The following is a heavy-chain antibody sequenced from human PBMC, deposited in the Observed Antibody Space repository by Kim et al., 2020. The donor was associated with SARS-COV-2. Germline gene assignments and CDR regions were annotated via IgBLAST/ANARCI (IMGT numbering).Heavy chain of an antibody. CDR2: IYSAGRT. J-gene: IGHJ6*02. D-gene: IGHD6-19*01. CDR1: GFTVSSNY. CDR3: ARDLIAGQWPIYYYHGMDV. Sequence: GGSLRLSCAASGFTVSSNYMSWVRQAPGKGLEWVSVIYSAGRTYYADSVKGRFIISRDSSRNTLYLQMNSLRAEDTAVYYCARDLIAGQWPIYYYHGMDVWGQGTTVTVSS. V-gene: IGHV3-66*01.